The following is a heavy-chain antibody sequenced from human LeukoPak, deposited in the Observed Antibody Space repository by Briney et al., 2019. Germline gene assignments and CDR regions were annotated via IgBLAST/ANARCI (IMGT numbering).Heavy chain of an antibody. CDR1: GFTFRNYW. Sequence: PGGSLRLSCVASGFTFRNYWMHWVRQAPGEGLEWVSAISGSGGSTYYADSVKGRFTISRDNSKNTLYLQMNSLRAEDTAVYYCAKALASGYYDSRAYHYWGQGTLVTVSS. D-gene: IGHD3-22*01. V-gene: IGHV3-23*01. CDR2: ISGSGGST. CDR3: AKALASGYYDSRAYHY. J-gene: IGHJ4*02.